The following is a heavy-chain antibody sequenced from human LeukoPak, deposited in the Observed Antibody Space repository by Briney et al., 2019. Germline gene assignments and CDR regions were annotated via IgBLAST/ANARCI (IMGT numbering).Heavy chain of an antibody. CDR2: MNPNSGNT. CDR3: ARALGPYYDILTGGIGY. D-gene: IGHD3-9*01. J-gene: IGHJ4*02. V-gene: IGHV1-8*01. Sequence: ASVKVSCKASGYTFTSYDINWVRQATGQGLEWMGWMNPNSGNTGYAQKLQGRVTMTRNTSISTAYMELSSLRSEDTAVYYCARALGPYYDILTGGIGYWGQGTLVTVSS. CDR1: GYTFTSYD.